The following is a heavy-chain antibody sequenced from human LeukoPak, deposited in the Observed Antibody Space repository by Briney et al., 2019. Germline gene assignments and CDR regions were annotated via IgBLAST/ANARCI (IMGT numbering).Heavy chain of an antibody. D-gene: IGHD2-8*01. CDR1: GYTFTSYD. J-gene: IGHJ6*02. CDR2: MNPNSGNT. CDR3: ARMLSYYYGMDV. Sequence: GASVKVSCKASGYTFTSYDINWVRQATGQGLEWMGWMNPNSGNTGYAQKFQGRVTMTRNTSISTAYMELSSLRSEDTAVYYCARMLSYYYGMDVWGQGTTVTVSS. V-gene: IGHV1-8*01.